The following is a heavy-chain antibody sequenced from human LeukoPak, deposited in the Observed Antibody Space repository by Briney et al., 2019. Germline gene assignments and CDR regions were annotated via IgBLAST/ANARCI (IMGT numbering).Heavy chain of an antibody. D-gene: IGHD3-10*01. CDR1: GFTFSNYA. CDR2: ISGSGGST. J-gene: IGHJ6*03. Sequence: GGSLRLYCAASGFTFSNYAMNWVRQAPGKGLEWVSTISGSGGSTYYADSVKGRFTISRDNSKNTLCLQMNSLRAEDTALYYCAKDMGRYYYYYMDVWGKGTTVTVSS. V-gene: IGHV3-23*01. CDR3: AKDMGRYYYYYMDV.